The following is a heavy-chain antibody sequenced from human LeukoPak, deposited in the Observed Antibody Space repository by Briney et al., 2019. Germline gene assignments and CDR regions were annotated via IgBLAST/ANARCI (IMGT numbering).Heavy chain of an antibody. CDR3: ARTADCSSSSCYGVLDY. CDR2: INPNSGDT. CDR1: GYTFTGYY. J-gene: IGHJ4*02. V-gene: IGHV1-2*02. D-gene: IGHD2-2*01. Sequence: VSVKVSCKASGYTFTGYYLYWVRQAPGQGLEWMGWINPNSGDTNYAQKFQGRVTMTRDTSISTAYMELSRLSSDDTAVYYCARTADCSSSSCYGVLDYWGQGTLATVSS.